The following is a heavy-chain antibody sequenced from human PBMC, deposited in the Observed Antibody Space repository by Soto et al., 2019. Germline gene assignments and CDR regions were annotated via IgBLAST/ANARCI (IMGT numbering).Heavy chain of an antibody. CDR2: IIPTFGTG. V-gene: IGHV1-69*01. Sequence: QVLLVQSGPEVKKPGSSVKVSCKASGGTFNNYAINWVRQAPGKGLEWMGGIIPTFGTGNHAQKFQGRVTITADDSTTTAYMELNSMRCEDAAIYYCASFDGTLVRGGRSSPYEMAVWGQGTTVIVSS. CDR3: ASFDGTLVRGGRSSPYEMAV. D-gene: IGHD3-10*01. CDR1: GGTFNNYA. J-gene: IGHJ6*02.